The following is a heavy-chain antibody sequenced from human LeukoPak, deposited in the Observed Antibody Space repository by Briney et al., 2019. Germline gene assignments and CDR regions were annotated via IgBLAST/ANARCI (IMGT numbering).Heavy chain of an antibody. CDR1: GFTFSSYG. CDR3: AKGVSSSWYGGPGY. Sequence: PGGSLRLSCAASGFTFSSYGMHWVRQAPGKGLEWVAFIRYDGSNKYYADSVKGRFTISRDNSKNTLYLQMNSLRAEDTALYYCAKGVSSSWYGGPGYWGQGTLVTVSS. D-gene: IGHD6-13*01. V-gene: IGHV3-30*02. CDR2: IRYDGSNK. J-gene: IGHJ4*02.